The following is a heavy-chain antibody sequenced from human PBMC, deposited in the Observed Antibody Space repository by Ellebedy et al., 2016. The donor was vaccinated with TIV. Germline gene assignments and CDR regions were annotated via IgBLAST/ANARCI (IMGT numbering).Heavy chain of an antibody. CDR1: GFTFRTYS. CDR3: SREEVTGTDY. D-gene: IGHD1-14*01. Sequence: GESLKISCAASGFTFRTYSLNWFRQAPGQGLEWVSSISSSSQYIYYADSVKGRFIIARDNSKNSLYLEMKSLRVEDTAVYFCSREEVTGTDYWGQGTLVLVSS. J-gene: IGHJ4*02. CDR2: ISSSSQYI. V-gene: IGHV3-21*06.